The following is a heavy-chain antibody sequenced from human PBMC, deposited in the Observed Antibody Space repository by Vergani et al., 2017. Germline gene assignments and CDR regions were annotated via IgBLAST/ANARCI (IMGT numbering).Heavy chain of an antibody. CDR3: ARGLSGDYVWGSYRPTRRDPFFDY. Sequence: QVQLQQWGAGLLKPSETLSLTCAVYGGSFSGYYWSWIRQPPGKGLEWIGEINHSGSTNYNPSLKSRVTISVDTSKNQFSLKLSSVTAADTAVYYCARGLSGDYVWGSYRPTRRDPFFDYWGQGTLVTVSS. J-gene: IGHJ4*02. CDR1: GGSFSGYY. CDR2: INHSGST. V-gene: IGHV4-34*01. D-gene: IGHD3-16*02.